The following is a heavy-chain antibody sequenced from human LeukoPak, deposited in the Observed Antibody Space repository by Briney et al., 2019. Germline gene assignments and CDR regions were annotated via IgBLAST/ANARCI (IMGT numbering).Heavy chain of an antibody. CDR2: VSYDGSNK. V-gene: IGHV3-30-3*01. CDR3: ARDLGSLVVVPAAMHYYGMDV. D-gene: IGHD2-2*01. J-gene: IGHJ6*02. CDR1: GFTFSSYA. Sequence: PGGSLRLSCAASGFTFSSYAMHWVRQAPGKGLEWVAVVSYDGSNKYYADSVKGRFTISRDNSKYTLYLQMNSLRAEDTAVYYCARDLGSLVVVPAAMHYYGMDVWGQGTTVTVSS.